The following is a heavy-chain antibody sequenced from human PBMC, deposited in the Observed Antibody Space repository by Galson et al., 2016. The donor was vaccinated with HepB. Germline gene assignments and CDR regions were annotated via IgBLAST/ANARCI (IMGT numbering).Heavy chain of an antibody. J-gene: IGHJ4*02. CDR1: GFTFRNYG. V-gene: IGHV3-7*01. CDR3: ASAPAATESDY. D-gene: IGHD6-25*01. CDR2: IKQDGSEK. Sequence: SLRLSCAASGFTFRNYGMTWVRQAPGKGLEWVANIKQDGSEKNYVDSVKGRFTISRDNAKNLVYLQMNSLRAEDTAMYYCASAPAATESDYWGQGTLVTVSP.